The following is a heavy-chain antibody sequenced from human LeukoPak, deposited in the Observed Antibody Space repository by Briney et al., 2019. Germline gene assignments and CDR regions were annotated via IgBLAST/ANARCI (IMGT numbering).Heavy chain of an antibody. CDR2: IYYSGST. V-gene: IGHV4-59*01. J-gene: IGHJ5*02. D-gene: IGHD4-17*01. Sequence: SETLSLTCAVYGGSFSGYYWSWIRQPPGKGLEWIGYIYYSGSTNYNPSLKSRVTISVDTSKNQFSLKLSSVTAADTAVYYCARVPDYGDYVKLWFDPWGQGTLVTVSS. CDR1: GGSFSGYY. CDR3: ARVPDYGDYVKLWFDP.